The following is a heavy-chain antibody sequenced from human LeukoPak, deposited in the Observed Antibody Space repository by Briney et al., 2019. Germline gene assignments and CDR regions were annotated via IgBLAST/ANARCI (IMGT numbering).Heavy chain of an antibody. CDR1: GGSISSSSYY. CDR2: IYYSGST. CDR3: ASGLTLYCSSTSCPFDY. D-gene: IGHD2-2*01. J-gene: IGHJ4*02. Sequence: PSETLSLTCTVSGGSISSSSYYWGWIRQPPGKGLEWIGSIYYSGSTYYNPSLKSRVTISVDTSKNQFSLKLSSVTAADTAVYYCASGLTLYCSSTSCPFDYWGQGTLVTVSS. V-gene: IGHV4-39*01.